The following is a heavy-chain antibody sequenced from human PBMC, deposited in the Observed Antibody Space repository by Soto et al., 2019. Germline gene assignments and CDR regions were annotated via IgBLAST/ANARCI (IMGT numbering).Heavy chain of an antibody. CDR3: ARGYPREDYYILTGYYMVYGMDV. D-gene: IGHD3-9*01. CDR1: GGSFSGYY. V-gene: IGHV4-34*01. Sequence: SETLSLTCAVYGGSFSGYYWSWIRQPPGKGLEWIGEINHSGSTNYNPSLKSRVTTSVDTSKNQFSLKLSSVTAADTAVYYCARGYPREDYYILTGYYMVYGMDVWGQRTTVTGSS. J-gene: IGHJ6*02. CDR2: INHSGST.